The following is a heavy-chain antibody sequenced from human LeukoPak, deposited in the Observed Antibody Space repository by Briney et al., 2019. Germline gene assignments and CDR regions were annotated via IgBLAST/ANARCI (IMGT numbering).Heavy chain of an antibody. Sequence: SVKVSCKASGYTFTSYGISWVRQAPGQGLEWMGRIIPILGIANYAQKFQGRVTITADKSTSTAYMELSSLRSEDTAVYYCARGLDVRYFDYWGQGTLVTVSS. J-gene: IGHJ4*02. CDR3: ARGLDVRYFDY. CDR2: IIPILGIA. V-gene: IGHV1-69*04. CDR1: GYTFTSYG. D-gene: IGHD6-19*01.